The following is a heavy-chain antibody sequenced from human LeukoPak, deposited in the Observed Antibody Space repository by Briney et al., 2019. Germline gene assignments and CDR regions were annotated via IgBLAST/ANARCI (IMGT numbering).Heavy chain of an antibody. V-gene: IGHV3-23*01. CDR3: ARDLAYCGGDCYPDAFDI. J-gene: IGHJ3*02. D-gene: IGHD2-21*02. CDR2: ISGSGGST. CDR1: GFTFTIYA. Sequence: SGGSLRLSCAASGFTFTIYAMNWVRQAPGKGLEWVSAISGSGGSTYYADSVKGRFTISRDNAKNSLYLQMNSLRAEDTAVYYCARDLAYCGGDCYPDAFDIWGQGTMVTVSS.